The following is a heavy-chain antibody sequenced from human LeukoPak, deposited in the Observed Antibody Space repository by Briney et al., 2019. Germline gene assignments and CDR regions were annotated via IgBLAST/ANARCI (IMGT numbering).Heavy chain of an antibody. CDR1: GYSFSSYG. D-gene: IGHD6-19*01. J-gene: IGHJ4*02. CDR3: ARDSAVAGTRXRPVDY. CDR2: ISAYSGNR. Sequence: ASVKVSCTASGYSFSSYGISWVRQAPGQGPEWMGWISAYSGNRNYAQKFQGRVTMTTDTSTSTAYMDLRSLRSDDTAVYYCARDSAVAGTRXRPVDYWGQGTLVTVSS. V-gene: IGHV1-18*01.